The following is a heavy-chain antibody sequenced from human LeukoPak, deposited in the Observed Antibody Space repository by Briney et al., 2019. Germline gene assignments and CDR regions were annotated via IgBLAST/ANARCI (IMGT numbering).Heavy chain of an antibody. CDR3: ARSIAARTPYYYYYYMDV. V-gene: IGHV4-4*09. Sequence: SETLSLTCTVSGGSISSHYWSWIRQPPGKGLEWIGYIYTSGSTNYNPSLKSRVTISVDTSKNQFSLKLSSVTAADTAVYYCARSIAARTPYYYYYYMDVWGKGTTVTVSS. J-gene: IGHJ6*03. CDR2: IYTSGST. D-gene: IGHD6-6*01. CDR1: GGSISSHY.